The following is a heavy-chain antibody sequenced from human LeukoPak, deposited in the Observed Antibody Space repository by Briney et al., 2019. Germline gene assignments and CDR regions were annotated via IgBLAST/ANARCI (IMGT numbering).Heavy chain of an antibody. J-gene: IGHJ4*02. CDR1: GYTFTSYG. Sequence: ASVTVSCKASGYTFTSYGISWVRQAPGQGLEWMGWISAYNGNTNYAQKLQGRVTMTTDTSTSTAYMELRSLRSDDTAVYYCARDQGRYYYGSGSYYYWGQGTLVTVSS. CDR3: ARDQGRYYYGSGSYYY. D-gene: IGHD3-10*01. CDR2: ISAYNGNT. V-gene: IGHV1-18*01.